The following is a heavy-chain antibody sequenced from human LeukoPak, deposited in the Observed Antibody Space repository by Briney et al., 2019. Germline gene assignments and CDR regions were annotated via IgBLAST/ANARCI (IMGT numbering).Heavy chain of an antibody. V-gene: IGHV4-39*01. CDR1: GGSISSRSYY. Sequence: SETLSLTCTVSGGSISSRSYYWGWIRQPPGKGLEWIGTIYYSGSTYYNPSLKSRVTISVDTSKNQFSLKLSSVTAADTAVYYCARGLRGTMIVVVNRWFDPWGQGTLVTVSS. CDR3: ARGLRGTMIVVVNRWFDP. J-gene: IGHJ5*02. CDR2: IYYSGST. D-gene: IGHD3-22*01.